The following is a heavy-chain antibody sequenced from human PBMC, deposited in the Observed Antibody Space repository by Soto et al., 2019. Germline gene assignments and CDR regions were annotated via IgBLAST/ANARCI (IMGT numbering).Heavy chain of an antibody. CDR3: AMHSSGWYTAWFDP. D-gene: IGHD6-19*01. Sequence: GGSLRLSCAASGFTFSSYAMSWVRQAPGKGLEWVSAISGSGGSTYYADSVKGRFTISRDNSKNTLYLQMNSLRAEDTAVYYCAMHSSGWYTAWFDPWGQGTLVTVSS. CDR2: ISGSGGST. CDR1: GFTFSSYA. V-gene: IGHV3-23*01. J-gene: IGHJ5*02.